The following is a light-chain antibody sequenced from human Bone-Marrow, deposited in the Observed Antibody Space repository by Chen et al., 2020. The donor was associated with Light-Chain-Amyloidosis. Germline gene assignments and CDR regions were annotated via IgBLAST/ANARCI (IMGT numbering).Light chain of an antibody. CDR2: EDS. CDR1: NIGSTT. Sequence: SYVLTQPSSVSVAPGQTATIACGGNNIGSTTVHWYQQTPGQAPLLVVYEDSDRPSGIPERLSGSNSGNTATLTISRVEAGDEADYYCQVWDRSSDRPVVGGGTKLTVL. J-gene: IGLJ3*02. CDR3: QVWDRSSDRPV. V-gene: IGLV3-21*02.